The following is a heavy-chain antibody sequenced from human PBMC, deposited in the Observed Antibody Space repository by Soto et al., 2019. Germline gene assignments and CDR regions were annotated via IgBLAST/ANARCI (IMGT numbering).Heavy chain of an antibody. CDR1: GFTFSSYA. CDR2: ISYDGSNK. CDR3: ARGELGQWLVRY. J-gene: IGHJ4*02. Sequence: QVQLVESGGGVVQPGRSLRLSCAASGFTFSSYAMHWVRQAPGKGLEWVAVISYDGSNKYYADSVKGRFTISRDNSKNTLYLPMNSLRAEDTAVYYCARGELGQWLVRYWGQGTLVTVSS. D-gene: IGHD6-19*01. V-gene: IGHV3-30-3*01.